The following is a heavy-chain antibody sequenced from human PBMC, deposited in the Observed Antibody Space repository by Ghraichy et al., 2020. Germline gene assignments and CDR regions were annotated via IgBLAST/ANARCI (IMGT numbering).Heavy chain of an antibody. Sequence: SETLSLTCAVYGGSFSGYYWSWIRQPPGKGLEWIGEINHSGSTNYNPSLKSRVTISVDTSKNQFSLKLSSVTAADTAVYYCAGLGYCSGGSCYFAFDIWGQGTMVTVSS. D-gene: IGHD2-15*01. CDR3: AGLGYCSGGSCYFAFDI. CDR2: INHSGST. J-gene: IGHJ3*02. V-gene: IGHV4-34*01. CDR1: GGSFSGYY.